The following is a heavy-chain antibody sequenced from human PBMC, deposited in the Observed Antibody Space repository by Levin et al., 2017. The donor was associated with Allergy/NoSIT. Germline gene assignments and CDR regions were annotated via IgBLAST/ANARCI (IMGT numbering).Heavy chain of an antibody. J-gene: IGHJ6*02. CDR2: IYYDGSA. Sequence: PSGTLSLTCTVSGGSISDDSYYWAWVRQPPGKGLEWVGSIYYDGSAYYNPSLKTRLTISVDTSQNQFSLRVNSVTAADTAVYYCAGEPNSPYYYHYGLDVWGPGTTVTVSS. CDR3: AGEPNSPYYYHYGLDV. D-gene: IGHD2/OR15-2a*01. CDR1: GGSISDDSYY. V-gene: IGHV4-39*07.